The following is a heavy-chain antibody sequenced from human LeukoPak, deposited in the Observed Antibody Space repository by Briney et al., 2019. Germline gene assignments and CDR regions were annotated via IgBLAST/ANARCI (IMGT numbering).Heavy chain of an antibody. CDR1: GFTVITKD. D-gene: IGHD1-14*01. CDR2: LYSDGNT. CDR3: ARGVEPLAANTLAY. Sequence: PGGSLRLSCAASGFTVITKDMTWVRQAPGKGLELVSVLYSDGNTKYADSVQGRFTISRDNSKNTLYFEMNSLSADDTAVYYCARGVEPLAANTLAYWGQGTLVTVSS. J-gene: IGHJ4*02. V-gene: IGHV3-53*01.